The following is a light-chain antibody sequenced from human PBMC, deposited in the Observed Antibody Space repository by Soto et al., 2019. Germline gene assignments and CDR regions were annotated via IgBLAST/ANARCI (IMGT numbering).Light chain of an antibody. CDR1: SSNIGDNP. Sequence: QSVLTQPPSASGTPGQRITISCAGSSSNIGDNPVNWYQQLPGAAPKLLIYINDQRPSGVPDRFAGSKSGTSASLAISGLQPEEEADYYCAACDDSLNALLGTGTKVTVL. CDR3: AACDDSLNAL. J-gene: IGLJ1*01. V-gene: IGLV1-44*01. CDR2: IND.